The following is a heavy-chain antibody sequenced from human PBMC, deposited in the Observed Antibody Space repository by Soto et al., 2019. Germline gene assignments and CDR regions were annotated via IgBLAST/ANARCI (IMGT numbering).Heavy chain of an antibody. J-gene: IGHJ4*02. V-gene: IGHV3-30-3*01. CDR2: ISYDGSNK. CDR3: ARDAGDSDFDY. Sequence: QVQLVESGGGVVQPGRSLRLSCAASGFTFSSYAMHWVRQAPGKGLEWVAVISYDGSNKYYADSVKGRFTISRDNSKNTLYLQMNSLRAEDTAVYYCARDAGDSDFDYWGQGTLVTVSS. CDR1: GFTFSSYA.